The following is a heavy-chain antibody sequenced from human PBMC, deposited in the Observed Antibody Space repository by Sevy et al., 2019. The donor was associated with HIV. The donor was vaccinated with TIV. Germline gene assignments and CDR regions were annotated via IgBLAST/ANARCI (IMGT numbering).Heavy chain of an antibody. CDR1: GFSFNTHA. J-gene: IGHJ4*02. D-gene: IGHD6-19*01. Sequence: GGSLRLSCTGSGFSFNTHAMHWVRQAPGKGLEWVAVISYDVSAEFYADSVKGRFTITRDNSENKLYLQMNSLRKEDTAMYYCARGAGYSIDWYPGYWGQGILVTVSS. CDR3: ARGAGYSIDWYPGY. V-gene: IGHV3-30*03. CDR2: ISYDVSAE.